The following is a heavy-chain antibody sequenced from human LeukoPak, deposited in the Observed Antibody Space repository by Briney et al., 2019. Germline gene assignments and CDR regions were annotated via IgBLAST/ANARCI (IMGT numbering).Heavy chain of an antibody. J-gene: IGHJ4*02. Sequence: SETLSLTCTVSGGSISSSSSYWGWIRQPPGKGLEWIGEINHSGSTNYNPSLKSRVTISVDTSKNQFSLKLSSVTAADTAVYYCARGLVGGYSSSWYGGGYYFDYWGQGTLVTVSS. V-gene: IGHV4-39*07. CDR3: ARGLVGGYSSSWYGGGYYFDY. D-gene: IGHD6-13*01. CDR1: GGSISSSSSY. CDR2: INHSGST.